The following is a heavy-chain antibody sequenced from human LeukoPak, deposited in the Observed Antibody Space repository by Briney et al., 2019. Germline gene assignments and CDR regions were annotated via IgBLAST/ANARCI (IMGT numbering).Heavy chain of an antibody. CDR2: ISTSSITK. CDR3: AKEMGFCSGGSCYRWFDA. Sequence: GGSLRLSCAASGFTFSTYSMSSVRQAPGKGPEWLSYISTSSITKYYADSVKGRFTISRDDAKNSLSLQMNSLTADDTAVYYCAKEMGFCSGGSCYRWFDAWGQGTLVTVSS. V-gene: IGHV3-48*01. CDR1: GFTFSTYS. D-gene: IGHD2-15*01. J-gene: IGHJ5*02.